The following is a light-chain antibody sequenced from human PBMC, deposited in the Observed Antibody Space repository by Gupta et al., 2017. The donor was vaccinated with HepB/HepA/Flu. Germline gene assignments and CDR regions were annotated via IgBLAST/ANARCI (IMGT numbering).Light chain of an antibody. CDR1: ESLVHSEGIIY. CDR3: MQNAHFPRT. J-gene: IGKJ4*02. CDR2: KSS. Sequence: VLTQSPISLSVALGQPASISCRSSESLVHSEGIIYFHWIHQRPGQPPRLLIYKSSIRLSGDPDRFSGSGTGTDFTLHISRVEAEDVGLYYCMQNAHFPRTFGRGTMVEIK. V-gene: IGKV2-24*01.